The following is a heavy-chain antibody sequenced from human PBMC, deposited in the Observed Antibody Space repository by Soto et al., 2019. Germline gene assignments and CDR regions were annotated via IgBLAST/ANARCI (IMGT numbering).Heavy chain of an antibody. J-gene: IGHJ6*03. V-gene: IGHV1-18*01. CDR2: ISAYNGNT. CDR3: ARVDNWDLRSDYYYMDV. D-gene: IGHD1-1*01. CDR1: GYTFSSYG. Sequence: GASVKVSCKASGYTFSSYGISWVREAPGQRLEWMGWISAYNGNTNYAQKLQGRVTMTTDTSTSTAYMELRSLRSDDTAVYYCARVDNWDLRSDYYYMDVWGKGTTVTVSS.